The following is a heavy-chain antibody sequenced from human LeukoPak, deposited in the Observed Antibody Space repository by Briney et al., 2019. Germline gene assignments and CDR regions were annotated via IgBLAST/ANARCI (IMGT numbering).Heavy chain of an antibody. CDR3: AKDSTYYYDSSGYYYWRWFDY. V-gene: IGHV3-20*04. J-gene: IGHJ4*02. CDR1: GFTFNKYG. D-gene: IGHD3-22*01. CDR2: IDWNGGST. Sequence: GGSLRLSCEASGFTFNKYGMRWVRHAPGKGLEWVSGIDWNGGSTAYADSVKGRFTISRDNAKNSLYLQMNTLRAEDTALYYCAKDSTYYYDSSGYYYWRWFDYWGQGTLVTVSS.